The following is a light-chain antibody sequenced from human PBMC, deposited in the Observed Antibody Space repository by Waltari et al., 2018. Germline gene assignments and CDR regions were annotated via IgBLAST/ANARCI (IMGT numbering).Light chain of an antibody. CDR2: ATS. CDR3: QHRINWPPTVT. V-gene: IGKV3-11*01. CDR1: QSVSGY. Sequence: LVLTQSPATLSLSPGERATLSCRASQSVSGYLAWYQQKPGQAPRLVIYATSHRATGIPARFSGSGSGTDFTLTNSSLEPEDFAVYYCQHRINWPPTVTFGPGTKVD. J-gene: IGKJ3*01.